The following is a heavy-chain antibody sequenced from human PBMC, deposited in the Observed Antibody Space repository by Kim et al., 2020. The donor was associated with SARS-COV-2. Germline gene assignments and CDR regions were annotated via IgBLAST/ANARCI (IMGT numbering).Heavy chain of an antibody. J-gene: IGHJ3*02. CDR1: GYTFTGYY. V-gene: IGHV1-2*04. Sequence: ASVKVSCKASGYTFTGYYMHWVRQAPGQGLEWMGWINPNSGGTNYAQKFPGWVTMTRDTSISTAYMELSRLRSDDTAVYYCARSPGIFLWFGELKVAFDIWGQGTMVTVSS. D-gene: IGHD3-10*01. CDR2: INPNSGGT. CDR3: ARSPGIFLWFGELKVAFDI.